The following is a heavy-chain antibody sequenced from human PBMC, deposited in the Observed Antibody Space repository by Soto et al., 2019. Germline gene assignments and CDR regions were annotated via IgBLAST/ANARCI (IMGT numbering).Heavy chain of an antibody. CDR1: GFTFSGSA. Sequence: PGGSLRLSCAASGFTFSGSAMHWVRQASGKGLEWVGRIRSKANSYATAYAASVKGRFTISRDDSKNTAYLQMNSLKTEDTAVYYCTRPRALELRSGYYYYGMDVWGQGTTVTVSS. V-gene: IGHV3-73*01. J-gene: IGHJ6*02. D-gene: IGHD1-7*01. CDR2: IRSKANSYAT. CDR3: TRPRALELRSGYYYYGMDV.